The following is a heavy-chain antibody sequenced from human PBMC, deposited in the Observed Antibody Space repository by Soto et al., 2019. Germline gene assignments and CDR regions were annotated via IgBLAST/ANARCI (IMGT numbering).Heavy chain of an antibody. CDR3: AEDYGPSGWYNWFDP. CDR2: ISHHAGAK. Sequence: GPLRLSCAASGFNHSIYGMPLVSQAPGKWRGWVAMISHHAGAKYYGDSVRGRFTLSRDASKNMLYLDRNSLRGDDKGVYYCAEDYGPSGWYNWFDPWGQGTLVTVYS. D-gene: IGHD6-19*01. CDR1: GFNHSIYG. J-gene: IGHJ5*02. V-gene: IGHV3-30*18.